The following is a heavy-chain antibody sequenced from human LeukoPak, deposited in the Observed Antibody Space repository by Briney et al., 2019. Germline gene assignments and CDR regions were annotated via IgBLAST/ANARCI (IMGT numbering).Heavy chain of an antibody. CDR3: ARTYYYDSSGYREDWFDP. J-gene: IGHJ5*02. CDR2: ISSSSSYI. CDR1: GFTFSSYS. Sequence: GGSLRLSCAASGFTFSSYSMNWVRQAPGKGLEWVSSISSSSSYIYYADSVKGRFTISRDNAKKSLYLQMNSLRAEDTAVCYCARTYYYDSSGYREDWFDPWGQGTLVTVSS. V-gene: IGHV3-21*01. D-gene: IGHD3-22*01.